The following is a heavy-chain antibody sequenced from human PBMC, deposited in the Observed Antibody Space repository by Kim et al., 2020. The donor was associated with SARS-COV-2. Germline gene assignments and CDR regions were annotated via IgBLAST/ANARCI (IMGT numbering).Heavy chain of an antibody. Sequence: FQGRVTMTEDTSTDTAYMELSSLRSEDTAVYYCATEDAVYGSGSYSAFDIWGQGTMVTVSS. D-gene: IGHD3-10*01. CDR3: ATEDAVYGSGSYSAFDI. V-gene: IGHV1-24*01. J-gene: IGHJ3*02.